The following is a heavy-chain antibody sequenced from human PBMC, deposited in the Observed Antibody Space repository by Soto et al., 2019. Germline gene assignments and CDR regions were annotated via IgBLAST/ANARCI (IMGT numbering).Heavy chain of an antibody. CDR3: ARHRSTAQSYFDY. J-gene: IGHJ4*02. CDR2: IYYSGST. CDR1: GGSISSSSYY. V-gene: IGHV4-39*01. Sequence: KASETLSLTCTVSGGSISSSSYYWGWIRQPPGKGLEWIGSIYYSGSTYYNPSLKSRVTISVDTSKNQFSLKLSSVTAADTAVYYCARHRSTAQSYFDYWAREPWSPSPQ. D-gene: IGHD4-17*01.